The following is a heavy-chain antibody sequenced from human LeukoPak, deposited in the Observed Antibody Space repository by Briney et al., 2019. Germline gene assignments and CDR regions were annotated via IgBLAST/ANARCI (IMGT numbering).Heavy chain of an antibody. CDR3: VRSQLQYCTTTSCYVFDS. D-gene: IGHD2-2*01. CDR2: ISFDGSEK. Sequence: GGSLRLSCVTSGFIFSSYGFHWVRQAPGEGLEWVAVISFDGSEKYYADSAKGRFSISTDYSRNTLYLEMNCLRADDTAVYYCVRSQLQYCTTTSCYVFDSWGQGTLVTVSS. J-gene: IGHJ4*02. CDR1: GFIFSSYG. V-gene: IGHV3-30*19.